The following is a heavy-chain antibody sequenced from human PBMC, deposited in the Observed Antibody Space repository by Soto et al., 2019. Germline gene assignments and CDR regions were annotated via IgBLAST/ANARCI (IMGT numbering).Heavy chain of an antibody. CDR2: LYSGGRS. V-gene: IGHV3-66*01. J-gene: IGHJ4*02. D-gene: IGHD3-16*02. CDR1: GFIVSNNY. CDR3: ARDPAGAIGY. Sequence: EVQLVESGGGLVQPGGSLRLSCAASGFIVSNNYMTWVRQAPGKGLEWVSVLYSGGRSYYADSVKGRFTISRDNSKNTLYLQMTSLRAEDTAVYYCARDPAGAIGYWGQGALVTVSS.